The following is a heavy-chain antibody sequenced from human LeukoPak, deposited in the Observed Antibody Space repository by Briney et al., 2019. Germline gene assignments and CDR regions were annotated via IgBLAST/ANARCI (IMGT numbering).Heavy chain of an antibody. D-gene: IGHD6-19*01. CDR3: ARGYSSGWYSASGY. CDR1: GYTFTGYY. Sequence: ASVKVSCKASGYTFTGYYMHWVRQAPGQGLEWMGWINPNSGGTNYAQKFQGRVTKTRDTSISTAYMELSRLRSDDTAVYYCARGYSSGWYSASGYWGQGTLVTVSS. CDR2: INPNSGGT. V-gene: IGHV1-2*02. J-gene: IGHJ4*02.